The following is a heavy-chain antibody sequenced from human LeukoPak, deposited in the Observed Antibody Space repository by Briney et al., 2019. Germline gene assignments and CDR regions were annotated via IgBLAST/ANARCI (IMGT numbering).Heavy chain of an antibody. J-gene: IGHJ6*03. V-gene: IGHV3-7*01. D-gene: IGHD6-19*01. CDR1: GFTFSSYW. Sequence: PGGSLRLSCAASGFTFSSYWMSWVRQAPGKGLEWVANIKQDGSEKSYVDSVKGRFTISRDNAKNSLYLQMNSLRAEDTAVYYCASYRGSGWWDYYYYMDVWGKGTTVTVSS. CDR3: ASYRGSGWWDYYYYMDV. CDR2: IKQDGSEK.